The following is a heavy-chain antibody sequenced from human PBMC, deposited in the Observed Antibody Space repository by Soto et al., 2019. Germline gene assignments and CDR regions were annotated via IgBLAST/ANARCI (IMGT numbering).Heavy chain of an antibody. D-gene: IGHD6-19*01. V-gene: IGHV3-11*01. J-gene: IGHJ3*02. CDR3: ARPPRVAVAGTSDAFDI. CDR1: GFTFSDYY. Sequence: GGSLRLSCAASGFTFSDYYMSWIRRAPGKGLEWVSYISSSGSTIYYADSVKGRFTISRDNAKNSLYLQMNSLRAEDAAVYYCARPPRVAVAGTSDAFDIWGQGTMVTVSS. CDR2: ISSSGSTI.